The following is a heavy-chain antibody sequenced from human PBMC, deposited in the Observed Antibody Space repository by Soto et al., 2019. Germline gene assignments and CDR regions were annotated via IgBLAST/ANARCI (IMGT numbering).Heavy chain of an antibody. D-gene: IGHD3-10*01. CDR2: INHSGST. V-gene: IGHV4-34*01. Sequence: PSETLSLTCAVYGGSFSGYYWSWIRQPPGKGLEWIGEINHSGSTNYNPSLKSRVTISVDTSKNQFSLKLSSVTAADTAVYYCARGLPGGEWFGEPPYYYYGMDVWGQGTTVTVSS. J-gene: IGHJ6*02. CDR3: ARGLPGGEWFGEPPYYYYGMDV. CDR1: GGSFSGYY.